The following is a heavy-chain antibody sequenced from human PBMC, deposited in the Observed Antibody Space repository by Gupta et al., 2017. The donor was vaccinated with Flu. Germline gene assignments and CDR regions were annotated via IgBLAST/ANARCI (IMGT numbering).Heavy chain of an antibody. Sequence: GSGFTFTRAWMTWVGQSPGKGLGLVGLIKNEADGGTVHYAEPVKARFFISRVDSENILYVEMNNVNIDDSGIYYCTTGQVWGRGTKVTVSS. CDR3: TTGQV. CDR2: IKNEADGGTV. V-gene: IGHV3-15*01. CDR1: GFTFTRAW. J-gene: IGHJ6*02.